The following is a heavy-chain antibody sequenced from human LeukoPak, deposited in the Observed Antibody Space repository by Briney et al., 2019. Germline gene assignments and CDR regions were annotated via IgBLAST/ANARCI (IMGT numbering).Heavy chain of an antibody. D-gene: IGHD1-1*01. CDR3: ARDIGKNFLDHYYYMDV. J-gene: IGHJ6*03. CDR1: GGSISSGSYH. Sequence: SETLSLTCTVSGGSISSGSYHWSWIRQPAGKGLEWIGRIYTSGSTTYNPSLKSRVTISKDTSKNQFSLKLNSVTAADTAVYYCARDIGKNFLDHYYYMDVWGKGTTVTVSS. V-gene: IGHV4-61*02. CDR2: IYTSGST.